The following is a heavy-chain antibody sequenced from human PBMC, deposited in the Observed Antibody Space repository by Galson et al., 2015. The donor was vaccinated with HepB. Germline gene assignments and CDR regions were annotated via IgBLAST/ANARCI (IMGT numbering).Heavy chain of an antibody. CDR3: ARSEPRTWHNFDY. CDR2: MSNDGSKK. Sequence: SLRLSCAASGFTFSYYGMHWVRQAPGKGLEWVAAMSNDGSKKSYADSVKGRLTISRDNSKNTLYLQVNSLRAEDTAVFYCARSEPRTWHNFDYWGQGTLVTVSS. J-gene: IGHJ4*02. CDR1: GFTFSYYG. D-gene: IGHD1-14*01. V-gene: IGHV3-30*03.